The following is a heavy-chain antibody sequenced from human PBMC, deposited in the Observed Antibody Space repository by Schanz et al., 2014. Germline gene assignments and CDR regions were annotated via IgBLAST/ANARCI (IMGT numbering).Heavy chain of an antibody. J-gene: IGHJ4*02. CDR1: GYIFTNFP. Sequence: QVQLVQSGSELRKPGASVKISCMTSGYIFTNFPLSWVRQAPGQGLEWMGWINTNTGNPTYAQGFTGRFVFXXXPSVSTAYLQISXXXXXXTAVCLFSLLLANWGXYWGQGTLVTVSS. D-gene: IGHD7-27*01. V-gene: IGHV7-4-1*02. CDR3: SLLLANWGXY. CDR2: INTNTGNP.